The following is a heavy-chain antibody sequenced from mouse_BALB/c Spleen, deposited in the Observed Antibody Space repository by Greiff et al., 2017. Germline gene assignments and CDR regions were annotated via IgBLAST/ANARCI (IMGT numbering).Heavy chain of an antibody. D-gene: IGHD2-14*01. V-gene: IGHV5-4*02. Sequence: EVQRVESGGGLVKPGGSLKLSCAASGFTFSDYYMYWVRQTPEKRLEWVATISDGGSYTYYPDSVKGRFTISRDNAKNNLYLQMSSLKSEDTAMYYCARAGEYDWFAYWGQGTLVTVSA. J-gene: IGHJ3*01. CDR3: ARAGEYDWFAY. CDR2: ISDGGSYT. CDR1: GFTFSDYY.